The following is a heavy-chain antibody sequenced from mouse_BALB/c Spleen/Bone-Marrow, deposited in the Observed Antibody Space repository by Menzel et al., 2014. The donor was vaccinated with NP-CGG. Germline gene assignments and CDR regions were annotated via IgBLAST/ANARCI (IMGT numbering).Heavy chain of an antibody. J-gene: IGHJ2*01. Sequence: EVQLQQSGAELVKPGASVKLSCTTSGFNIKDTYMHWVKLRPEQGLEWIGRIVPAYGNTKYAPKFQGKATITADTSSNTAYLQLSSLTSEDTAVYFCASYDYGYYFDYWGQGTTLTVSS. CDR3: ASYDYGYYFDY. CDR1: GFNIKDTY. V-gene: IGHV14-3*02. D-gene: IGHD2-4*01. CDR2: IVPAYGNT.